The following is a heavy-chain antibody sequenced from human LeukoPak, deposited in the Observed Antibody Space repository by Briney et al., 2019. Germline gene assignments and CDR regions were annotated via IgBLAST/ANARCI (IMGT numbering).Heavy chain of an antibody. J-gene: IGHJ6*02. V-gene: IGHV3-74*01. D-gene: IGHD3-22*01. CDR1: GFTFSSYW. CDR3: ARSHYYDSSGYFDYYYGMDV. CDR2: INSDGSST. Sequence: GDPLTLSCAASGFTFSSYWMHWVRQAPAKGLVWVSRINSDGSSTRYADSVKGRFTISRDNAKNTLYLQMNSLRAEDTSVYYCARSHYYDSSGYFDYYYGMDVWVQGAAVSVSS.